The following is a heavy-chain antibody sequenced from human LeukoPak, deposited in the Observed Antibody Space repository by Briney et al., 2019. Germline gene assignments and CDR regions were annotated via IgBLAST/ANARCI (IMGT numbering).Heavy chain of an antibody. D-gene: IGHD5-12*01. J-gene: IGHJ6*02. CDR3: ARVGYSGYDWKGGYYYYYGMDV. Sequence: GGSLRLSCSASGFTFSDYYMSWIRQAPGKGLEWVSSISSSSSYIYYADSVKGRFTISRDNAKNSLYLQMNSLRAEDTAVYYCARVGYSGYDWKGGYYYYYGMDVWGQGTTVTVSS. CDR1: GFTFSDYY. CDR2: ISSSSSYI. V-gene: IGHV3-11*06.